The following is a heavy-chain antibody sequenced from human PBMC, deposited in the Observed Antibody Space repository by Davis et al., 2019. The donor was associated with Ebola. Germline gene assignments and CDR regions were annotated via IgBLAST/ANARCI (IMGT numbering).Heavy chain of an antibody. Sequence: ASVKVSCKASGYTFTNYAMHWVRQAPGQGLEWMGWISPYNGNRHYAQRLQGRVTMTTDTSTSTGYMELRTLRSDDTAVYYCAREAGGNEMDWGQGTLVTVSS. D-gene: IGHD1-1*01. CDR1: GYTFTNYA. CDR3: AREAGGNEMD. J-gene: IGHJ4*02. CDR2: ISPYNGNR. V-gene: IGHV1-18*01.